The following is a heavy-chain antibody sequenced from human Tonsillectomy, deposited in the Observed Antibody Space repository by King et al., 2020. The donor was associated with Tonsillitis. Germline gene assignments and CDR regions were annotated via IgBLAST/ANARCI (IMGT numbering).Heavy chain of an antibody. D-gene: IGHD2-21*01. J-gene: IGHJ6*03. CDR3: VHPLPYLDV. CDR1: GYSFSDFY. Sequence: QLVQSGAEVKKPGASVKVSCKASGYSFSDFYMHWVRQAPGQGLEWMGWINPNSGATKYAQKFEGRVTMTRDTSITTAYLELSNLNSDDMPFYYCVHPLPYLDVWGEATMATLS. V-gene: IGHV1-2*02. CDR2: INPNSGAT.